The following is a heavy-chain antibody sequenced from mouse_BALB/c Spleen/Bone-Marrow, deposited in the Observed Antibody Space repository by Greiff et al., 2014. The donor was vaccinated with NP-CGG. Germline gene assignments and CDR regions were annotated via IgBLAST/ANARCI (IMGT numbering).Heavy chain of an antibody. Sequence: EVQLQQSGAELVKPGASVKLSCTASGFNIKDTYMHWVKQRPEQGLEWIGRIDPANGNTKYDPKFQGKATITADTSSNTAYLQLSSLTSEDTAVYYCATYYYGSSWGFAYWPRDSGHCLG. CDR2: IDPANGNT. D-gene: IGHD1-1*01. J-gene: IGHJ3*01. V-gene: IGHV14-3*02. CDR3: ATYYYGSSWGFAY. CDR1: GFNIKDTY.